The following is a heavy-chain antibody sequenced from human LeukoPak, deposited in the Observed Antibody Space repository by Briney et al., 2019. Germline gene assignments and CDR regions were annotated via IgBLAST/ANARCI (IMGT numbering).Heavy chain of an antibody. J-gene: IGHJ6*03. CDR1: GYSVDSGYF. CDR2: IYTSGST. V-gene: IGHV4-38-2*02. CDR3: ARWVPDCSSSSCFEFYMDV. D-gene: IGHD2-2*01. Sequence: SETLSLTCIVSGYSVDSGYFWGWIRQPPGKGLEWIGRIYTSGSTNYNPSLKSRVTISVDTSKNQFSLKLSSVTAADTAVYYCARWVPDCSSSSCFEFYMDVWGKGTTVTVSS.